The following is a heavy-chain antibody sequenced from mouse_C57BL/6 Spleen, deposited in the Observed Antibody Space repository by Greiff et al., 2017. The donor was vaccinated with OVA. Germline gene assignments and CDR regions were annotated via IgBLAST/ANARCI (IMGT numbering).Heavy chain of an antibody. Sequence: VQLQQPGAELVRPGSSVKLSCKASGYTFTSYWMHWVKQRPIQGLEWIGNIDPSDSETHYNQKFKDKATLTVDKSSSTAYMQLSSLTSEDSAVEYCARRGSGRGYFDYWGQGTTLTVSS. V-gene: IGHV1-52*01. CDR2: IDPSDSET. CDR3: ARRGSGRGYFDY. J-gene: IGHJ2*01. CDR1: GYTFTSYW.